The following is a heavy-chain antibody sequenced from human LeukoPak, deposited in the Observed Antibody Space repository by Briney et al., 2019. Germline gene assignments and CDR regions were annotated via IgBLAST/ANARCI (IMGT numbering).Heavy chain of an antibody. J-gene: IGHJ6*04. CDR1: GFTFSSDA. Sequence: GGSLRLSCAASGFTFSSDAMSWVRQAPGKGLEWVSAISGSGGSTYYADSVKGRLTISRDNAKNSLYLQMNSLRAEDTAVYYCARGEWELRRQTVGSLDVWGKGTTVTVSS. CDR3: ARGEWELRRQTVGSLDV. D-gene: IGHD1-7*01. CDR2: ISGSGGST. V-gene: IGHV3-23*01.